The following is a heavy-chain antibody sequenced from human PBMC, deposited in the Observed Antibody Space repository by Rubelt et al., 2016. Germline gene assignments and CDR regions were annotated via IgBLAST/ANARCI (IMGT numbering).Heavy chain of an antibody. V-gene: IGHV4-34*01. Sequence: GLEWIGEINHSGSTNYNPSLKSRVTISVDTSKNQFSLKLSSVTAADTAVYYCARAGGLNYGDYYFQHWGQGTLVTVSS. J-gene: IGHJ1*01. CDR3: ARAGGLNYGDYYFQH. CDR2: INHSGST. D-gene: IGHD4-17*01.